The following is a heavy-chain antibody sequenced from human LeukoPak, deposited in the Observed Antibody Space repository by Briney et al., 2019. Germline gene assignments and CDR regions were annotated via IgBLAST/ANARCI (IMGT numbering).Heavy chain of an antibody. D-gene: IGHD3-22*01. CDR1: GGSISSGDYY. V-gene: IGHV4-30-4*01. CDR3: ARDRDYYDSSGYYYSFDY. Sequence: SQTLSLTCTVSGGSISSGDYYWSWIRQPPGKGLEWIGYIYYSGSTYYNPSLKSRVTISVDTSKNQFSLKLSSVTAADTAVYYRARDRDYYDSSGYYYSFDYWGQGTLVTVSS. J-gene: IGHJ4*02. CDR2: IYYSGST.